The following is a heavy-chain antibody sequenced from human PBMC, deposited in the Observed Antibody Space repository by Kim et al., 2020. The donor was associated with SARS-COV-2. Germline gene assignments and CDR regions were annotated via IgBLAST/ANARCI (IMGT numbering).Heavy chain of an antibody. D-gene: IGHD1-26*01. J-gene: IGHJ6*02. V-gene: IGHV4-4*02. CDR3: ARAEGIVGDEGLYYYYYGMDV. CDR2: IYHSGST. Sequence: SETLSLTCAVSGGSISSSNWWSWVRQPPGKGLEWIGEIYHSGSTNYNPSLKSRVTISVDKSKNQFSLKLSSVTAADTAVYYCARAEGIVGDEGLYYYYYGMDVWGQGTTVTVSS. CDR1: GGSISSSNW.